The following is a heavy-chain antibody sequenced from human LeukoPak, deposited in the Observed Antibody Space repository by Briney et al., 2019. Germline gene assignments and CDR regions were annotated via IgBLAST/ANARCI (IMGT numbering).Heavy chain of an antibody. CDR3: ARDVGGTTIFDY. Sequence: GGSLRLSCAASGFTFSSYGMHWVRQAPGKGLEWVAFIHFDGSNQYYADSVKGRFTISRDNAKNSLYLQMNSLRAEDTAVYYCARDVGGTTIFDYWGQGTLVTVSS. CDR2: IHFDGSNQ. J-gene: IGHJ4*02. D-gene: IGHD1-26*01. CDR1: GFTFSSYG. V-gene: IGHV3-30*02.